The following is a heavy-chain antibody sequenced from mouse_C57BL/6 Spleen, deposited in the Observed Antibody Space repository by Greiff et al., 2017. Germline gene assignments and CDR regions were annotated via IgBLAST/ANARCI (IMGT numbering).Heavy chain of an antibody. Sequence: EVQLQQSGAELVKPGASVKLSCTASGFNIKDYYMHWVKQRTEQGLEWIGRIDPEDGENKYAPKFQGKATITADTSSNTAYVLLSSLTSEKPAVYYRARIPYYYAGSYYFDAWGQGTPPTVAS. V-gene: IGHV14-2*01. CDR2: IDPEDGEN. D-gene: IGHD1-1*01. J-gene: IGHJ2*01. CDR1: GFNIKDYY. CDR3: ARIPYYYAGSYYFDA.